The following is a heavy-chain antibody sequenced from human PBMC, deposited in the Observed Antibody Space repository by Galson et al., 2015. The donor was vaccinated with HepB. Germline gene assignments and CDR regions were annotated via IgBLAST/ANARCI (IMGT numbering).Heavy chain of an antibody. Sequence: SLRLSCAASGFTFSSYGMHWVRQAPGKGLEWVAVIWYDGSNKYYADSVKGRFTISRDNSKNTLYLQMNSLRAEDTAVYYCARDGSRGYEDYWGQGTLVTVSS. CDR3: ARDGSRGYEDY. J-gene: IGHJ4*02. V-gene: IGHV3-33*01. CDR2: IWYDGSNK. CDR1: GFTFSSYG. D-gene: IGHD5-12*01.